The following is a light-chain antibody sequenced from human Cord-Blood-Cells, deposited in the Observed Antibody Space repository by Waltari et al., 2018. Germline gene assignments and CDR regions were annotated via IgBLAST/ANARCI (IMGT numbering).Light chain of an antibody. J-gene: IGKJ2*01. CDR1: QSISSW. CDR3: QKYNSYSRT. Sequence: DIQMTQSPSTLSASVGDRVTITCRASQSISSWVAWYQQKPGKAPKLLIYKASSLESGVPSRFSGSGSGTEFTLTISSLQPDDFATYYCQKYNSYSRTFGQGTKLEIK. CDR2: KAS. V-gene: IGKV1-5*03.